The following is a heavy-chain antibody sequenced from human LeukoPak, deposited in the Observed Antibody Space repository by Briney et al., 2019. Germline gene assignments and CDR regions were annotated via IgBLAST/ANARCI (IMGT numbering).Heavy chain of an antibody. CDR1: GGSFSGYY. J-gene: IGHJ4*02. V-gene: IGHV4-34*01. CDR2: INHSGST. CDR3: AHTLWFGELGFDY. Sequence: SETLSLTCAVYGGSFSGYYWSWIRQPPGKGLEWIGEINHSGSTNYNPSLKSRVTISVDTSKNQFSLKLSSVTAADTAVYYCAHTLWFGELGFDYRGQGTLVTVSS. D-gene: IGHD3-10*01.